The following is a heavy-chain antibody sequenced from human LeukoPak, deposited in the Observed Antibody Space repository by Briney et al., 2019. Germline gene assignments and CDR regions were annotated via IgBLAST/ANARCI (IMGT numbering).Heavy chain of an antibody. CDR1: GGTFSCYA. J-gene: IGHJ6*03. D-gene: IGHD3-3*01. V-gene: IGHV1-69*05. CDR2: IIPIFGTA. CDR3: ARDARGVIFGVVIPSYYYYMDV. Sequence: GASVKVSCKASGGTFSCYAISWVRQAPGQGLEWMGGIIPIFGTANYAQKFQGRVTITTDESTSTAYMELSSLRSEDTAVYYCARDARGVIFGVVIPSYYYYMDVWGKGTTVTVSS.